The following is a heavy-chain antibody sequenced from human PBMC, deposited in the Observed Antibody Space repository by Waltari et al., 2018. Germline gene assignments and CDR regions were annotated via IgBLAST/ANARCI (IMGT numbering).Heavy chain of an antibody. CDR3: ARLGITMTPDY. CDR2: MNSGGDTT. J-gene: IGHJ4*02. Sequence: QVQLVQSGAELKKPGASVKLSCKASGYTFTSYYIQWVRQAPGQGLEWMGVMNSGGDTTIYAQKVQGRVTRTRDTSTSTVYRELSSLRSEDTAVYYCARLGITMTPDYWGQGTLVTVSS. CDR1: GYTFTSYY. V-gene: IGHV1-46*01.